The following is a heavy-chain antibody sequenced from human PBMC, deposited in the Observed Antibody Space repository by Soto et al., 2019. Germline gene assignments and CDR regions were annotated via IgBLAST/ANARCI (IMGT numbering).Heavy chain of an antibody. D-gene: IGHD5-12*01. CDR2: INHSGVT. CDR1: GASFSGYY. CDR3: ARGGIKYFPPWGY. J-gene: IGHJ4*02. Sequence: QVQLQQWGAGLLKPSETLSLTCAVYGASFSGYYWSWVRQPPGKGLEWIGEINHSGVTNYNPSLESRLSISVDTSKNQFSLKLSSVTASDTAVYYCARGGIKYFPPWGYWGRGTLVTVSS. V-gene: IGHV4-34*01.